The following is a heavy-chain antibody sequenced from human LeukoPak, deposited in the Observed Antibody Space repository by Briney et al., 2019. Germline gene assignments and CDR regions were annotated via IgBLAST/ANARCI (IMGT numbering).Heavy chain of an antibody. Sequence: GGSLRLSCAASEFTFSSYAMHWVRQAPGKGLEWVAAISFDGNNEYYADSVKGRFTISRDNSKNTLYLQMNSLRAEDTAVYYCAREWVVGALDYWGQGTLLTVSS. CDR2: ISFDGNNE. D-gene: IGHD1-26*01. J-gene: IGHJ4*02. V-gene: IGHV3-30-3*01. CDR1: EFTFSSYA. CDR3: AREWVVGALDY.